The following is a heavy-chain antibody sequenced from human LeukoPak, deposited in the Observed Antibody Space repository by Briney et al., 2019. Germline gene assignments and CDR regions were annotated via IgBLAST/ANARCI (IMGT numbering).Heavy chain of an antibody. CDR2: INHSGST. D-gene: IGHD3-16*02. V-gene: IGHV4-34*01. CDR1: DGSFSGYY. CDR3: ARGLYYDYVWGSYRSKWFDY. J-gene: IGHJ4*02. Sequence: SETLSLTCAVYDGSFSGYYWSWIRQPPGKGLEWIGEINHSGSTNYHPSLKSRVTISVDTSKNQFSLRLNSVTAADTAVYYCARGLYYDYVWGSYRSKWFDYWGQGTLVTASS.